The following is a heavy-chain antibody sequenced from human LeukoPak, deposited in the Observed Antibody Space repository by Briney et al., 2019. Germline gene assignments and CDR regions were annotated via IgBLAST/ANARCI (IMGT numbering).Heavy chain of an antibody. CDR2: IYHSGNT. D-gene: IGHD6-13*01. Sequence: PSGTLSLTCTVSGYSISSGYYWGWIRQAPGQGLEWIGNIYHSGNTYYNPSLKSRVTVSMDTSKNQFSLKVNSVTAADTAFCYCARAYSSSWYWNWFDPWGQGTLVTVSS. V-gene: IGHV4-38-2*02. J-gene: IGHJ5*02. CDR1: GYSISSGYY. CDR3: ARAYSSSWYWNWFDP.